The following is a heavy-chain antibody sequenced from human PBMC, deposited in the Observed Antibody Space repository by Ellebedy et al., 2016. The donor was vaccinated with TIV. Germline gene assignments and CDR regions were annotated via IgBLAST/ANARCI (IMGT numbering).Heavy chain of an antibody. V-gene: IGHV5-51*01. Sequence: GESLKISXKGSGYSFPTYWIGWVRQMPGKGLEWMGIIYPDDSDTTYSPSFQGQVTISVDKSISTAYLQWSSLKASDTAMYYCARNGITTTYYYGMDVWGQGTTVTVSS. D-gene: IGHD3-22*01. CDR2: IYPDDSDT. J-gene: IGHJ6*02. CDR1: GYSFPTYW. CDR3: ARNGITTTYYYGMDV.